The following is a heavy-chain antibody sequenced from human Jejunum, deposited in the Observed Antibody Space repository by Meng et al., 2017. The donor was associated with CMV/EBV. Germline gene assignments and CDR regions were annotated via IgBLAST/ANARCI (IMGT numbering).Heavy chain of an antibody. Sequence: CKVSGYTFTDDYIHWVQQAPGKGLEWMGLVDPEDGETIYAEKSQGRVTISADTSTDTIYMELSSLRSEDTAVYFCALGLYTTSWFFDLWGRGTLVTVSS. V-gene: IGHV1-69-2*01. D-gene: IGHD1-14*01. CDR2: VDPEDGET. CDR1: GYTFTDDY. CDR3: ALGLYTTSWFFDL. J-gene: IGHJ2*01.